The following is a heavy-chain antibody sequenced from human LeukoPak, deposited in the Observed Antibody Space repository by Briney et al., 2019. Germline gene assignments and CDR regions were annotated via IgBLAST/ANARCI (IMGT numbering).Heavy chain of an antibody. V-gene: IGHV3-11*01. CDR3: ARRGVLWFGELFYYGMDV. J-gene: IGHJ6*02. D-gene: IGHD3-10*01. Sequence: PGGSLRLSCAASGFTFSDYYMSRIRQAPGKGLEWVSYISSSGTTTYYADSVKGRFTISRDNAKNSLYLQMNSLRAEDTAVYYCARRGVLWFGELFYYGMDVWGQGTTVTVSS. CDR1: GFTFSDYY. CDR2: ISSSGTTT.